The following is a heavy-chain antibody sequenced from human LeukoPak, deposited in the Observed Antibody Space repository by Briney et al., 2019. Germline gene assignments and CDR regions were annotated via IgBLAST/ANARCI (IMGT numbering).Heavy chain of an antibody. CDR3: ARETFMDV. J-gene: IGHJ6*02. CDR2: IKQDGTDK. Sequence: GGSLRLSCAASGVTFSSYWMSWVRQAPGKGLEWVANIKQDGTDKYYVDSVKGRFTISRDDAKTSLYLQMNSLRAEDTAVYYCARETFMDVWGQGTTVTVSS. CDR1: GVTFSSYW. V-gene: IGHV3-7*05. D-gene: IGHD2/OR15-2a*01.